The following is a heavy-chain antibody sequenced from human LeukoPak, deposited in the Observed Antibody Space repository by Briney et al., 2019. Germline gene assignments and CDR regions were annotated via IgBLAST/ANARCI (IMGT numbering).Heavy chain of an antibody. D-gene: IGHD1-26*01. CDR3: ARRGVNWDLLL. J-gene: IGHJ4*02. CDR1: GFTFSNYE. V-gene: IGHV3-48*03. Sequence: QAGGSLRLSCAASGFTFSNYELNWVRQAPGKGLEWVSYISHSGRTIYSADSVKGRFTISRDNAKNSLYLQMNSLRAEDTAVYYCARRGVNWDLLLWGQGTLVTVSS. CDR2: ISHSGRTI.